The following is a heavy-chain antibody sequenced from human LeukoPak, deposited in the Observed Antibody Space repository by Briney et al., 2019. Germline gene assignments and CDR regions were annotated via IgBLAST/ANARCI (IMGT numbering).Heavy chain of an antibody. CDR3: AREYNGSPDY. J-gene: IGHJ4*02. V-gene: IGHV4-39*02. D-gene: IGHD1-14*01. Sequence: SETLSLTCTVSGGSISSNTYYWSWIRQPPGKGLEWIGSIRYSGRTYYKPSLKSRVTLSVDTSKNQLLLNLRSVTAADTAMYYCAREYNGSPDYLGQGTLVTVSS. CDR1: GGSISSNTYY. CDR2: IRYSGRT.